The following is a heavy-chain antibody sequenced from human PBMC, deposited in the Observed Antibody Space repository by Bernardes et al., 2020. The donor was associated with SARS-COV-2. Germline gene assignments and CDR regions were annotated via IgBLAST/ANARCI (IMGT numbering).Heavy chain of an antibody. CDR3: VRDLAGARGS. J-gene: IGHJ4*02. CDR2: LNEYGSIT. D-gene: IGHD2-15*01. CDR1: GFTFSTYW. V-gene: IGHV3-74*01. Sequence: GGSLRLSCAVSGFTFSTYWMHWVRQAPGKGLVWVSRLNEYGSITTYADSVKGRFTISRDNAKNTLYLQMNSLRAEDTGVYYCVRDLAGARGSWGQGTLVTGSS.